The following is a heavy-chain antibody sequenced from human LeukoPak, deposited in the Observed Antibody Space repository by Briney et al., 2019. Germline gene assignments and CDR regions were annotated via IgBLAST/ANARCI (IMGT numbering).Heavy chain of an antibody. CDR1: GYTFTSYA. D-gene: IGHD4-17*01. J-gene: IGHJ6*02. CDR3: ARGATVTTWSYYYGMDV. Sequence: ASVTVSCKASGYTFTSYAMHWVRQAPGQRLEWMGWINAGNDNTKYSQKFQGRVTITRDTSASTAYMELSSLRSEDTAVYYYARGATVTTWSYYYGMDVWGQGTTVTVSS. CDR2: INAGNDNT. V-gene: IGHV1-3*01.